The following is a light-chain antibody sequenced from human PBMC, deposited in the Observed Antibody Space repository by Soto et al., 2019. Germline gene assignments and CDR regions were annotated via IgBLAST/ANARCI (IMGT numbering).Light chain of an antibody. Sequence: EIVMTQSPATLSVSPGERATLSCRASQSVSSSYLAWYQQKPGQAPRLLIYGASSRATGIPDRFSGSGSGTDFTLTISRLEPEDFAVYYCQQYGSSLRTFGQGTKVDIK. CDR2: GAS. J-gene: IGKJ1*01. V-gene: IGKV3-20*01. CDR3: QQYGSSLRT. CDR1: QSVSSSY.